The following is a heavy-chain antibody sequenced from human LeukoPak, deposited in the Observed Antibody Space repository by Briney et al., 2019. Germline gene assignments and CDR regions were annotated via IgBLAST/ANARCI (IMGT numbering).Heavy chain of an antibody. J-gene: IGHJ4*02. CDR2: IYYSGST. CDR3: ARAKVVPAAISGRGREFDY. V-gene: IGHV4-31*03. CDR1: GGYISSGGYY. Sequence: PSQTLSLTCTVSGGYISSGGYYWSWIRQHPGEGLEWIGYIYYSGSTYYNPSLKSRVTISVDTSKNQFSLKLSSVTAADTAVYYCARAKVVPAAISGRGREFDYWGQGTLVTVSS. D-gene: IGHD2-2*02.